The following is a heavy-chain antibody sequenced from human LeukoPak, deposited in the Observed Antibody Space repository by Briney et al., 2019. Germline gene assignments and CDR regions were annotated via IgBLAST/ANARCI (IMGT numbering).Heavy chain of an antibody. CDR2: IYSGGST. J-gene: IGHJ4*02. CDR1: GFTFSSYG. Sequence: GGSLRLSCAASGFTFSSYGFHWVRQAPGKGLEWVSVIYSGGSTYYADSVKGRFTISRDNSKNTLYLQMNSLRAEDTAVYYCARDAHRADYWGQGTLVTVSS. V-gene: IGHV3-53*01. CDR3: ARDAHRADY.